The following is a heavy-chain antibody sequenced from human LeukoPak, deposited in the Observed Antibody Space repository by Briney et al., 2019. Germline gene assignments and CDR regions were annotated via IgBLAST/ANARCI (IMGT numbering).Heavy chain of an antibody. CDR1: GYTFTSYY. CDR2: INPSGGST. CDR3: ARDLKVFTMIVVVETDY. D-gene: IGHD3-22*01. V-gene: IGHV1-46*01. J-gene: IGHJ4*02. Sequence: ASVKVSCKASGYTFTSYYMHWVRQAPGQGLEWMGIINPSGGSTSYAQKLQGRVTMTRDMSTSTVYMELSSLRSEDTAVYYCARDLKVFTMIVVVETDYWGQGTLVTVSS.